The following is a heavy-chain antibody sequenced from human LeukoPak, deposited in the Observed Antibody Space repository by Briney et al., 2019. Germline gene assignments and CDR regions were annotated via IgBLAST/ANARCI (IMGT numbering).Heavy chain of an antibody. D-gene: IGHD3-10*01. CDR2: ISSSSSTI. CDR3: ARSRYYGSGSPDAFDS. J-gene: IGHJ3*02. Sequence: GGSLRLSCAASGFSFSSYSMNWVRQAPGKGLEWVAYISSSSSTIYYADSVKGRFTISRDNAMNSLHLQMDSLGAGDTAVYSCARSRYYGSGSPDAFDSWGHGTMVTVSS. CDR1: GFSFSSYS. V-gene: IGHV3-48*01.